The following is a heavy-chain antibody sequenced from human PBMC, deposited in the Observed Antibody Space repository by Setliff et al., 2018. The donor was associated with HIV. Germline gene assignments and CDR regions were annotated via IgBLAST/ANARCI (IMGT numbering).Heavy chain of an antibody. V-gene: IGHV3-23*01. Sequence: SLRLSCAAFGSGYSTFDMDWVRQTPGKGLEWVADVSPDGYEKRYADFVKGRFTVSRDNSKNILFLQMDSLGVEDTGIYYCAKPTSGMYPRAFDLSGRGTVVTVSS. D-gene: IGHD1-26*01. CDR3: AKPTSGMYPRAFDL. CDR1: GSGYSTFD. J-gene: IGHJ3*01. CDR2: VSPDGYEK.